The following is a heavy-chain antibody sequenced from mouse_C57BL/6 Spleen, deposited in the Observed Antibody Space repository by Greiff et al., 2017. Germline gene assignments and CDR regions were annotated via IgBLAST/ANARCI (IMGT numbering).Heavy chain of an antibody. CDR1: GYTFTSYW. CDR3: ARDEYISNYGYFDY. V-gene: IGHV1-59*01. D-gene: IGHD2-5*01. CDR2: IDPSDSYP. J-gene: IGHJ2*01. Sequence: QVQLQQPGAELVRPGTSVKLSCKASGYTFTSYWMHWVKQRPGQGLAWIGVIDPSDSYPNYNQKFKGKATLTVDTSSSTAYMQLSSLTSEYSAVDYCARDEYISNYGYFDYWGQGTTLTVSS.